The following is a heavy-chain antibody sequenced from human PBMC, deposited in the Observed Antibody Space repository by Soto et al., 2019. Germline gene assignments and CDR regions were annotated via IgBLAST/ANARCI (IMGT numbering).Heavy chain of an antibody. D-gene: IGHD6-13*01. CDR1: GFTFSGSA. CDR3: TRRAAAAAVVPYGMDV. J-gene: IGHJ6*04. V-gene: IGHV3-73*01. Sequence: GGSLRLSCAASGFTFSGSAMHWVRQASGKGLEWVGRIRSKANSYATAYAASVKGRFTISRDDSKNTAYLQMNSLKAEDTAVYYCTRRAAAAAVVPYGMDVWGKGTKVTVSS. CDR2: IRSKANSYAT.